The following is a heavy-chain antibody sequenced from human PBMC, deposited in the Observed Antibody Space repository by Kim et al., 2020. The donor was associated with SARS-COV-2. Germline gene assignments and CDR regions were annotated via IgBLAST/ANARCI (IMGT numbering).Heavy chain of an antibody. J-gene: IGHJ6*02. V-gene: IGHV4-4*02. D-gene: IGHD3-3*01. Sequence: SETLSLTCAVSGGSISSSNWWSWVRQPPGKGLEWIGEIYHSGSTNYNPSLKSRVTISVDKSKNQFSLKLSSVTAADTAVYYCARDRGTIFGVVKYYYYGMDVWGQGTTVTVSS. CDR3: ARDRGTIFGVVKYYYYGMDV. CDR1: GGSISSSNW. CDR2: IYHSGST.